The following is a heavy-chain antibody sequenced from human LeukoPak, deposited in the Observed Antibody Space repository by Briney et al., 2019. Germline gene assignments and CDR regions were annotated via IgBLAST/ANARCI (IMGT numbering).Heavy chain of an antibody. CDR1: GFTFSIYT. CDR3: ARGQNWFDP. Sequence: PGGSLRLSCAASGFTFSIYTMHWVRQAPGKGLQWVSSISSSTTYIYYAESVKGRFTISRDNAKNSLDLQMNSPRDEDTAVYYCARGQNWFDPWGRGTLVTVSS. V-gene: IGHV3-21*01. CDR2: ISSSTTYI. J-gene: IGHJ5*02.